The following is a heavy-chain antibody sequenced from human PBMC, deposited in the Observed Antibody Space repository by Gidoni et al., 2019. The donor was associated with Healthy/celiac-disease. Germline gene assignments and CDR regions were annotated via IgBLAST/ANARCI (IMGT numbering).Heavy chain of an antibody. CDR3: ARKPHYDFWSGYRNWFDP. D-gene: IGHD3-3*01. J-gene: IGHJ5*02. CDR2: IYYSGST. Sequence: QVQLQESGPGLVKPSDTLSLTCAVSGYSISSSNWWGWIRQPPGKGLEWIGYIYYSGSTYYNPSLKSRVTMSVDTSKNQFSLKLSSVTAVDTAVYYCARKPHYDFWSGYRNWFDPWGQGTLVTVSS. V-gene: IGHV4-28*01. CDR1: GYSISSSNW.